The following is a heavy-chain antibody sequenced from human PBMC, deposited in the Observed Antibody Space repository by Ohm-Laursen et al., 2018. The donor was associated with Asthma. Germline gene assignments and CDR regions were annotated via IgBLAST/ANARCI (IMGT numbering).Heavy chain of an antibody. CDR3: ARSGTYSNDWFDP. D-gene: IGHD1-26*01. V-gene: IGHV4-31*03. CDR2: IYYNGFT. CDR1: GASIGSGGYY. Sequence: TLSLTCTVSGASIGSGGYYWSWIRQHPGKGLEWIAYIYYNGFTNYNPSLKSRVTISVDTSKNQFSLNLNSVSATDTAVYFCARSGTYSNDWFDPWGQGTLVIVSS. J-gene: IGHJ5*02.